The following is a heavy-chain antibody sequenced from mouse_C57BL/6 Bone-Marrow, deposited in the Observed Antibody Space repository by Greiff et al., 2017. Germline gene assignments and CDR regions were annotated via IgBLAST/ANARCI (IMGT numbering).Heavy chain of an antibody. J-gene: IGHJ3*01. D-gene: IGHD1-1*01. Sequence: VQLQQSGAELVRPGASVKFSCTASGFNIKDDYMHWVKQRPEQGLEWIGWIDPENGDTEYASKFQGKATITADTSSNTAYLQLRSLTSEDTAVDYCTTGYYGSSFLAYWCQGTRVTVSA. CDR2: IDPENGDT. CDR3: TTGYYGSSFLAY. CDR1: GFNIKDDY. V-gene: IGHV14-4*01.